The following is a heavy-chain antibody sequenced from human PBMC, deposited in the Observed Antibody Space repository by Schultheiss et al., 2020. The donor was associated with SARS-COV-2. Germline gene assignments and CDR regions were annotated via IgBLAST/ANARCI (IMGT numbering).Heavy chain of an antibody. D-gene: IGHD3-22*01. Sequence: SETLSLTCAVSGGSISSSNWWSWVRQPPGKGLEWIGSIYHSGSTYYNPSLKSRVTISVDTSKNQFSLKLSSVTAADTAVYYCASLDYYDSSGYFGYWGQGTLVTVSS. CDR1: GGSISSSNW. CDR3: ASLDYYDSSGYFGY. J-gene: IGHJ4*02. V-gene: IGHV4-4*02. CDR2: IYHSGST.